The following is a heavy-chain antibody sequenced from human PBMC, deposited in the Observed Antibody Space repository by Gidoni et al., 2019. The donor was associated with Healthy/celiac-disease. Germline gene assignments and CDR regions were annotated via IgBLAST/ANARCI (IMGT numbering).Heavy chain of an antibody. CDR1: GGSFSGYY. D-gene: IGHD3-16*02. V-gene: IGHV4-34*01. J-gene: IGHJ4*02. CDR2: INHSGST. CDR3: ARGRMITFGGVIVIPPLYFDY. Sequence: QVQLQQWGAGLLKPSETLSLTCAVYGGSFSGYYWSWIRQPPGKGLEWIGEINHSGSTNYNPSLKSRVTISVDTSKNQFSLKLSSVTAADTAVYYCARGRMITFGGVIVIPPLYFDYWGQGTLVTVSS.